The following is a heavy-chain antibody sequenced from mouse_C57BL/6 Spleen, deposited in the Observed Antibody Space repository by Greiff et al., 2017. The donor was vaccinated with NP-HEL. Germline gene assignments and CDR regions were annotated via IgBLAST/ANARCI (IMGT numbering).Heavy chain of an antibody. CDR3: TRLPRGYAMDY. CDR1: GFNIKDDY. V-gene: IGHV14-4*01. Sequence: EVQLKESGAELVRPGASVKLSCTASGFNIKDDYMHWVKQRPEQGLEWIGWIDPENGDTEYASKFQGKATITADTSSNTAYLQLSSLTSEDTAVYYCTRLPRGYAMDYWGQGTSVTVSS. D-gene: IGHD6-2*01. J-gene: IGHJ4*01. CDR2: IDPENGDT.